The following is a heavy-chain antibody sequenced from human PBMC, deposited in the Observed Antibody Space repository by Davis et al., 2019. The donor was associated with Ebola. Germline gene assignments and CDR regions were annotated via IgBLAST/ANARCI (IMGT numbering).Heavy chain of an antibody. J-gene: IGHJ3*02. CDR1: GFTSSSYA. CDR3: AKDKNYDFWSGYPHDAFDI. Sequence: ESLKISCAASGFTSSSYAMSWVRQAPGKGLEWVSAISGSGGRTYYADSVKGRFTISRDNSKNTLYLQMNSLRAEDTAIYYCAKDKNYDFWSGYPHDAFDIWGQGTMVTVSS. D-gene: IGHD3-3*01. V-gene: IGHV3-23*01. CDR2: ISGSGGRT.